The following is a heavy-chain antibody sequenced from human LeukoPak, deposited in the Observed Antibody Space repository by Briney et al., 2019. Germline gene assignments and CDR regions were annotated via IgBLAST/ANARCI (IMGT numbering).Heavy chain of an antibody. Sequence: GGSLRLSCAASGFTFSSYSMNWVRQAPGKGLGWVSSISSSSSYIYYADSVKGRFTISRDNAKNSLYLQMNSLRAEDTAVYYCARVGSGWSPIDYWGQGTLVTVSS. D-gene: IGHD6-19*01. J-gene: IGHJ4*02. V-gene: IGHV3-21*01. CDR1: GFTFSSYS. CDR2: ISSSSSYI. CDR3: ARVGSGWSPIDY.